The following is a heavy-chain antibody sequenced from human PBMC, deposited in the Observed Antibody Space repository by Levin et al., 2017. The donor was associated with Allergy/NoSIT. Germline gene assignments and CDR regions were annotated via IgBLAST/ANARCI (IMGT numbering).Heavy chain of an antibody. CDR3: AREVATQSRTFDY. V-gene: IGHV3-74*01. CDR2: INSDGNTT. Sequence: GGSLRLSCAASGFTFSSYWMHWVRQAPGKGLMWVSRINSDGNTTSYADSVKGRFTISRDNAKNTLFLQMNSLRAEDTAVYYCAREVATQSRTFDYWGQGTLVTVSS. D-gene: IGHD5-12*01. J-gene: IGHJ4*02. CDR1: GFTFSSYW.